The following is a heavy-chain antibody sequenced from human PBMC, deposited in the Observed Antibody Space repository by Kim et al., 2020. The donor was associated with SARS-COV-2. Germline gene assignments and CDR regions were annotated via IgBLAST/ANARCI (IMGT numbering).Heavy chain of an antibody. J-gene: IGHJ4*02. CDR2: ISGSGGSR. Sequence: GGSLRLSCAASGFTFSSYAMSWVRQAPGKGLELVSAISGSGGSRYYADYVKGRFTISRDNSKNTMYLQMNSLRAEDTAVYYCAKDTVTMVRRVYNYWGQGTLVTVSS. CDR1: GFTFSSYA. CDR3: AKDTVTMVRRVYNY. D-gene: IGHD3-10*01. V-gene: IGHV3-23*01.